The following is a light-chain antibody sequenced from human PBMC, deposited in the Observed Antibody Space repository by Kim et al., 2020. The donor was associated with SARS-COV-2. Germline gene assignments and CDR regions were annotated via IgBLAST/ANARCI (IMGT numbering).Light chain of an antibody. Sequence: VSISCIEGTSNSGAGDDVHMCQQLPGTAPKLLIYGNCRRPSGVPDRFSGSKSGTSASLTITWLQAEDEADYYCQSYDNCLGGFVMFGGGTQLTVL. V-gene: IGLV1-40*01. CDR2: GNC. J-gene: IGLJ3*02. CDR3: QSYDNCLGGFVM. CDR1: TSNSGAGDD.